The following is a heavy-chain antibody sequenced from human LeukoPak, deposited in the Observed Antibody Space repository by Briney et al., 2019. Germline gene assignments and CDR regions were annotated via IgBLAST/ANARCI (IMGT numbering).Heavy chain of an antibody. CDR3: ARETYIAAAGTRVDYFDY. J-gene: IGHJ4*02. CDR1: GFTFSSYA. CDR2: IYSGGST. Sequence: GGSLRLSCAASGFTFSSYAMSWVRQAPGKGLEWVSVIYSGGSTYYADSVKGRFTISRDNSKNTLYLQMNSLRAEDTAVYYCARETYIAAAGTRVDYFDYWGQGTLVTVSS. V-gene: IGHV3-53*01. D-gene: IGHD6-13*01.